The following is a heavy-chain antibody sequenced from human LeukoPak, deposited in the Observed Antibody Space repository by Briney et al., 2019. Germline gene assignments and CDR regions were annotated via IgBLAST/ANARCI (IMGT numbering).Heavy chain of an antibody. Sequence: GGSLRLSCAASGFTFSNAWMSWVRQAPGKGLEWVGRIKSKTDGGTTDYAAPVKGRFTISRDDSKNTLYLQMNSLKTEDTAVYYCTTEGGSSAFDPAFDIWGQGTMVTVSS. CDR3: TTEGGSSAFDPAFDI. CDR1: GFTFSNAW. D-gene: IGHD2-15*01. CDR2: IKSKTDGGTT. J-gene: IGHJ3*02. V-gene: IGHV3-15*01.